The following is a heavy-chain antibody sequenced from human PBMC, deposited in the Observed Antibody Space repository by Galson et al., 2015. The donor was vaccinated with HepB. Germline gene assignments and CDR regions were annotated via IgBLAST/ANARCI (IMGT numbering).Heavy chain of an antibody. J-gene: IGHJ3*02. Sequence: SETLSLTCGVYGGSLGADFWSWIRQSPGKGLEWIGEINYYGRPNYNPSLESRVSISIDTSKNQFSLRLSSMTAADAAIYYCARDCSSSSCPNALGGAFDIWGQGTMVTVSS. CDR2: INYYGRP. D-gene: IGHD2-2*01. CDR3: ARDCSSSSCPNALGGAFDI. V-gene: IGHV4-34*01. CDR1: GGSLGADF.